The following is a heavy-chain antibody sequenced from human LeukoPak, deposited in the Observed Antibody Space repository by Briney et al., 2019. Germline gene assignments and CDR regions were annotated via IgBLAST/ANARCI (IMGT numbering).Heavy chain of an antibody. V-gene: IGHV3-7*01. J-gene: IGHJ6*02. Sequence: GGSLRLSCAASGLTFRNYWMSWVRQAPGKGLEWVANIKPDGSDKYYVDSVKGRFTISRDNAGNSLYLQMNSLRAEDTAVYYCARDLDYDYYYGMDVWGQGTTVTVSS. CDR2: IKPDGSDK. CDR1: GLTFRNYW. CDR3: ARDLDYDYYYGMDV.